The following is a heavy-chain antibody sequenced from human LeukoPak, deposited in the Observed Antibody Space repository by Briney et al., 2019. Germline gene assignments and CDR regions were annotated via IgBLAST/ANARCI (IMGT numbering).Heavy chain of an antibody. J-gene: IGHJ6*02. D-gene: IGHD4-11*01. CDR3: AFSNPTYYYYGMDV. Sequence: ASVKVSCKASGYTFTGYYMHWVRQAPGHGLEWMGRINPNSGGTNYAQRFQGRVTMTRDTSISTAYMELSRPRSDDTAVYYCAFSNPTYYYYGMDVWGQGTTVTVSS. V-gene: IGHV1-2*06. CDR1: GYTFTGYY. CDR2: INPNSGGT.